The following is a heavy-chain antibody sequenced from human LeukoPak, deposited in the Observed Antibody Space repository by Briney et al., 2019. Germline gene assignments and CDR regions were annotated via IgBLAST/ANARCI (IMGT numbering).Heavy chain of an antibody. D-gene: IGHD6-19*01. Sequence: SETLSLTCTVSGYSISSGYYWGWIRQPPGKGLEWIGSIYHSGSTYYNPSLKSRVTISVDTSKNQFSLKLSSVTAADTAVYYCARSGQQWLAPGDYFDYWGQGTLVTVSS. CDR3: ARSGQQWLAPGDYFDY. CDR2: IYHSGST. J-gene: IGHJ4*02. CDR1: GYSISSGYY. V-gene: IGHV4-38-2*02.